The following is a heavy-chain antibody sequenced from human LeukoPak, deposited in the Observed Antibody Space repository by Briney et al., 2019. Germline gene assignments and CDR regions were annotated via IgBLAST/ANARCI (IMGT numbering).Heavy chain of an antibody. CDR3: ARKNYYDSSGYYFDY. Sequence: PGGSLRLSCAASGFTFSSYAMHWVRQAPVKGLEWVAVISYDGSNKYYADSVKGRFTISRDNSKNTLYLQMNSLRAEDTAVYYCARKNYYDSSGYYFDYWGQGTLVTVSS. J-gene: IGHJ4*02. V-gene: IGHV3-30-3*01. CDR1: GFTFSSYA. CDR2: ISYDGSNK. D-gene: IGHD3-22*01.